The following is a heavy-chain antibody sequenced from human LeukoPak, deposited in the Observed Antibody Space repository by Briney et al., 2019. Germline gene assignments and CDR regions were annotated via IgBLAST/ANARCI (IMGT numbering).Heavy chain of an antibody. CDR3: ARVRYYDSSGYYYVAFDI. V-gene: IGHV4-4*07. CDR1: GGSISSYY. Sequence: PSETLSLTCTVSGGSISSYYWSWIRQPAGKGLEWIGRIYTSGSTNYNPSLKSRVTMSVDTSKNQFSLKLSSVTAADTAVYYCARVRYYDSSGYYYVAFDIWGQGTMVTVSS. J-gene: IGHJ3*02. D-gene: IGHD3-22*01. CDR2: IYTSGST.